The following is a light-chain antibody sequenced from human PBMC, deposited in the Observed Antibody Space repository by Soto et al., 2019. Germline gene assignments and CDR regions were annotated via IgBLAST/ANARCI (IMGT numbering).Light chain of an antibody. CDR2: WAS. J-gene: IGKJ1*01. CDR1: HNTLYISDNKNY. CDR3: QQYYSSPPT. V-gene: IGKV4-1*01. Sequence: DIVLTQSPDSLAVSLGEMATINCKSIHNTLYISDNKNYLSWYQQRPGQPPKLLFYWASTRESGVPDRFSGSGSGTHFTLTITSLQAEDVAVYYCQQYYSSPPTFGQGTKVDIK.